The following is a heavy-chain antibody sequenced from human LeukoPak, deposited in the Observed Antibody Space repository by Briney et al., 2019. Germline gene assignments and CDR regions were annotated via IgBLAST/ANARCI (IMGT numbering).Heavy chain of an antibody. CDR3: AYCSSTSCRTGADY. J-gene: IGHJ4*02. Sequence: ASVKVSCKASGYTFTSYYMHWVRQAPGQGLEWMGWINPNSGGTNYAQKFQGRVTMTRDTSISTAYMELSRLRSDDTAVYYCAYCSSTSCRTGADYWGRGTLVTVSS. V-gene: IGHV1-2*02. D-gene: IGHD2-2*01. CDR2: INPNSGGT. CDR1: GYTFTSYY.